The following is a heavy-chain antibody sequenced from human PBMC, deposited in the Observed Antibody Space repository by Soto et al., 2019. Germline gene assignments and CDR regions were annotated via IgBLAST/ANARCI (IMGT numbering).Heavy chain of an antibody. V-gene: IGHV3-30-3*01. D-gene: IGHD2-2*01. CDR3: ARDIVVVPAAIDYYYGMDV. J-gene: IGHJ6*02. CDR2: ISYDGSNK. CDR1: GFTFSSYA. Sequence: QVQLVESGGGVVQPGRSLRLSCAASGFTFSSYAMHWVRQAPGKGLEWVAVISYDGSNKYYADSVKGRFTISRDNSKNTLNLQMNSLRAEDTAVYYCARDIVVVPAAIDYYYGMDVWGQGTTVTVSS.